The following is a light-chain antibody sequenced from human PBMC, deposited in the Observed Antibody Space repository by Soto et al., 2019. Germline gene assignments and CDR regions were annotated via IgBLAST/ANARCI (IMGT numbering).Light chain of an antibody. J-gene: IGKJ4*01. CDR2: GAS. CDR3: QQYGSSPLT. V-gene: IGKV3-20*01. Sequence: ILMTQSPGTLSLSPGERATLCCRASQRVSNNYLAWYQQKPGQAPRLLIYGASNRATGIPDRFSGSGSGTDFTLTISRLEPEDFAVYYCQQYGSSPLTFGGGTKVDIK. CDR1: QRVSNNY.